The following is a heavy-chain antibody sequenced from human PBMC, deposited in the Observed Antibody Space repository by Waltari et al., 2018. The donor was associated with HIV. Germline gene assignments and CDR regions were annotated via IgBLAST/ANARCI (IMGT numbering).Heavy chain of an antibody. CDR1: GFTFSNAW. CDR3: TTAGSYYYYYGMDV. J-gene: IGHJ6*02. V-gene: IGHV3-15*01. CDR2: IKSKTDGGTT. D-gene: IGHD1-26*01. Sequence: EVQLVESGGGLVKPGGSLRLSCAASGFTFSNAWMSWVRQAPGKGLEWVCRIKSKTDGGTTDYAAPVKGRFTISRDDSKNTLYLQMNSLKTEDTAVYYCTTAGSYYYYYGMDVWGQGTTVTVSS.